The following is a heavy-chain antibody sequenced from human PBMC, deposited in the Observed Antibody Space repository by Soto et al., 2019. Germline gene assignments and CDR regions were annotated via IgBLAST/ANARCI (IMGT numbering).Heavy chain of an antibody. J-gene: IGHJ3*02. CDR3: ARENYYGSGSFYRDAFDI. Sequence: QVQLVQSGAEVKRPGSSVRVSCKASGGTFSSYGIHWVRQAPGQGLEWMGGIIPMSGTPNYAQKFQGRFAISVDESTRAAYMELRSLRSEDTAMYYCARENYYGSGSFYRDAFDIWGQGTMVTVSS. CDR2: IIPMSGTP. CDR1: GGTFSSYG. V-gene: IGHV1-69*01. D-gene: IGHD3-10*01.